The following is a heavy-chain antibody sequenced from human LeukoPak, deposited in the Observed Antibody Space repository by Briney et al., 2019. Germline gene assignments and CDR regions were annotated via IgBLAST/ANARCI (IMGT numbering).Heavy chain of an antibody. J-gene: IGHJ4*02. Sequence: ASVKGSCKASGFTFTSSAVQWVRQARGQRLEWIGWIVVGSGNTNYAQKFQERVTITRDMSTSTAYMELSSLRSEDTAVYYCAIRPITIFGVVPPSDCWGQGTLVTVSS. V-gene: IGHV1-58*01. D-gene: IGHD3-3*01. CDR2: IVVGSGNT. CDR3: AIRPITIFGVVPPSDC. CDR1: GFTFTSSA.